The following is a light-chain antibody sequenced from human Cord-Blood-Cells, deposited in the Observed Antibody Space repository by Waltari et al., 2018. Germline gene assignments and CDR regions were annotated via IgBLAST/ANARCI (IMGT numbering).Light chain of an antibody. CDR2: DAS. CDR3: QQRSNWLT. Sequence: EIVLTLSPATLSLSPGERATLSCRARQSVSSYLAWYQQKPGQAPRLLIYDASNRATGIPARFSGSGSGTDFTLTISSLGPEDFAVYYCQQRSNWLTFGGGTKVEIK. V-gene: IGKV3-11*01. J-gene: IGKJ4*01. CDR1: QSVSSY.